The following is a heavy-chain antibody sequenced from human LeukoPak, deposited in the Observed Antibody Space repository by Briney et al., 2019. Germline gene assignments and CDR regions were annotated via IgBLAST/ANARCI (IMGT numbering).Heavy chain of an antibody. V-gene: IGHV3-21*01. Sequence: GSLRLSCAASGFTFNTYSMNWVRQAPGKGLEWVASISSTSNYIYYANSVKGRFTISRDNAKNSLYLQMNSLRAEDTAVYYCARVGGGTTSFDYWGQGTLVTVSS. CDR1: GFTFNTYS. CDR2: ISSTSNYI. D-gene: IGHD1-7*01. J-gene: IGHJ4*02. CDR3: ARVGGGTTSFDY.